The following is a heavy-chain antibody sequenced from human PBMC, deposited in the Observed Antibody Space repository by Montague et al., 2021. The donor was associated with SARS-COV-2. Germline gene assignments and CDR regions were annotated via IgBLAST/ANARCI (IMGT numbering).Heavy chain of an antibody. D-gene: IGHD3-22*01. J-gene: IGHJ3*02. CDR3: ARDGWAHYYDSSGYEGNFDI. Sequence: SLRLSLSASGLTFRSYTMDWVRQAPGKGLEWVSCISSSSSYIHYADSVKGRFTIFRDNAKNSLFLQMNSLRAEDTAVYYCARDGWAHYYDSSGYEGNFDIWGQGTMVTVSS. CDR2: ISSSSSYI. CDR1: GLTFRSYT. V-gene: IGHV3-21*01.